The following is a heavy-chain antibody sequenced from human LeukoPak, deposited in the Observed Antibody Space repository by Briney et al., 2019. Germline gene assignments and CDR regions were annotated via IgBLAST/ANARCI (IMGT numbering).Heavy chain of an antibody. V-gene: IGHV3-7*01. D-gene: IGHD1-26*01. Sequence: GGSLRLSCAASGFTFSSYWMSWVRQAPGKGLEWVANIKQDGSEKYYVDSVKGRFTISRDNAKNSLYLQMNSLRAEDTAVYYCARYRIVGAYFGYFDYWGQGTLVTVSS. J-gene: IGHJ4*02. CDR2: IKQDGSEK. CDR1: GFTFSSYW. CDR3: ARYRIVGAYFGYFDY.